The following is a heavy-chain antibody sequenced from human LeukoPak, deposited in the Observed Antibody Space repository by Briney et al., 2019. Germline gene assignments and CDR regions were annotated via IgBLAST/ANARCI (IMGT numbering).Heavy chain of an antibody. CDR2: IKPDGSEK. CDR3: ARERGDY. CDR1: GFTFSSHW. Sequence: GGSLRLSCAASGFTFSSHWLSWVRQAPGKGLEWVANIKPDGSEKYYVDSVKGRFTIFRDNAKNSLYLQMNSLRAEDTAVYYCARERGDYWGQGTLVTASS. V-gene: IGHV3-7*05. J-gene: IGHJ4*02.